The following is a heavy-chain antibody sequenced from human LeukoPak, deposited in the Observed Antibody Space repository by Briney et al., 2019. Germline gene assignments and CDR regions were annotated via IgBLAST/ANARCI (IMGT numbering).Heavy chain of an antibody. CDR3: ARRKDIVVVPAAHDAFDI. D-gene: IGHD2-2*01. J-gene: IGHJ3*02. CDR1: GGSFSGYY. CDR2: INHSGST. Sequence: SETLSLTCAVYGGSFSGYYWSWIRQPPGKGLEWIGEINHSGSTNYNPSLKSRVTISVDTSKNQFSLKLSSVNAADTAVYYCARRKDIVVVPAAHDAFDIWGQGTMVTVSS. V-gene: IGHV4-34*01.